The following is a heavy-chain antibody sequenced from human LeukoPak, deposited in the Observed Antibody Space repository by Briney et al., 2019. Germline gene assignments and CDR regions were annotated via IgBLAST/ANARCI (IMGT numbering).Heavy chain of an antibody. CDR3: ARSAGYSYGPLPDY. J-gene: IGHJ4*02. D-gene: IGHD5-18*01. Sequence: PSETLSLTCTVSGGSISSGDYYWSWIRQPPGKGLEWIGYMYYSGSTNYNPSLKSRVTMSVDTSKNQFSLRLSSVTAADTAVYYCARSAGYSYGPLPDYWGQGTLVTVSS. CDR2: MYYSGST. CDR1: GGSISSGDYY. V-gene: IGHV4-61*08.